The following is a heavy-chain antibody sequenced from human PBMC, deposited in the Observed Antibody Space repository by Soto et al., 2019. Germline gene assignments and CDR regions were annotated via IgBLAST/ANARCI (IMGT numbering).Heavy chain of an antibody. CDR2: IYDSGST. CDR3: ATPVLDTAMVTSGWFDP. Sequence: SETLSLTCTVSGGSISSYYWSWIRQPPGKGLEWIGYIYDSGSTNYNPSLQSRVTISVDTSKNQFSLKLSSVTAADTAVYYCATPVLDTAMVTSGWFDPWGQGTLVTVSS. J-gene: IGHJ5*02. V-gene: IGHV4-59*08. CDR1: GGSISSYY. D-gene: IGHD5-18*01.